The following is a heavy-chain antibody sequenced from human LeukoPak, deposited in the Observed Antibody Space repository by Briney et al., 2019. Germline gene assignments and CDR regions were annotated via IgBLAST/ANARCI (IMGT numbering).Heavy chain of an antibody. V-gene: IGHV3-21*01. Sequence: GGSLRLSCAASGFSFSSYNMNWVREAPGKGLGWVSSITSSSSHIYYADSVKGRFTISRDNAKNSLYLQMNSLRAEDTAVYYCARSPQIQKYCSGGSCYSGLIDYWGQGTLVTVSS. J-gene: IGHJ4*02. CDR1: GFSFSSYN. CDR3: ARSPQIQKYCSGGSCYSGLIDY. CDR2: ITSSSSHI. D-gene: IGHD2-15*01.